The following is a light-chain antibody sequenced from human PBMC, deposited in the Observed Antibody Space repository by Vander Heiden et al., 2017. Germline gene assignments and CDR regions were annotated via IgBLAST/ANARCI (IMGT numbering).Light chain of an antibody. CDR1: QSVLYSSNNKNY. Sequence: DIVMTQSPDSLAVSLGERATINCKSSQSVLYSSNNKNYLAWYQQKPGQPPKLLIYWASTRESGVPDRFSGSGSGTDFTLTISSLQAEDVAVYYCQQYDSTPRTFGQGTKVEIQ. CDR2: WAS. J-gene: IGKJ1*01. V-gene: IGKV4-1*01. CDR3: QQYDSTPRT.